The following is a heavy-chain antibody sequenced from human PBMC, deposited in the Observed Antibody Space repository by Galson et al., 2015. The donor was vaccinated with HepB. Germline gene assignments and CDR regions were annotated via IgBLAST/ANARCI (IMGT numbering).Heavy chain of an antibody. Sequence: TLSLTCTVSGGSISSYYWSWIRQPPGKGLEWIGHIYYSGGTNYNPSLKSRVTISVDTSKNQISLKLSSVTAADTAVYYCARGSVLRYFDDWGQGTLVSVSS. CDR2: IYYSGGT. D-gene: IGHD3-9*01. J-gene: IGHJ4*02. CDR1: GGSISSYY. CDR3: ARGSVLRYFDD. V-gene: IGHV4-59*01.